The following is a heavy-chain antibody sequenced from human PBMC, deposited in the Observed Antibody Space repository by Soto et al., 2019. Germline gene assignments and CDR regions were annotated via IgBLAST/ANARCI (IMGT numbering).Heavy chain of an antibody. CDR1: GGSFSGYY. CDR2: INHSGST. CDR3: ASGPGDV. V-gene: IGHV4-34*01. Sequence: QVQLQQWGAGLLKPSETLSLTCAVYGGSFSGYYWSWIRQPPGKGLEWIGEINHSGSTNYNPSLKXRXXISVDTSKNQFSLKLSSVTAADTAVYYCASGPGDVWGQGTTVTVSS. J-gene: IGHJ6*02.